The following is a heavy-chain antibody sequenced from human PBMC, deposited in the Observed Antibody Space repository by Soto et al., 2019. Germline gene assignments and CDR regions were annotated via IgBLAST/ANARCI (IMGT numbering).Heavy chain of an antibody. CDR3: ARGPPRGDSSGPAYYFDY. V-gene: IGHV4-34*01. D-gene: IGHD3-22*01. CDR2: INHSGST. Sequence: SETLSLTCAVYGGSFSGYYWSWIRQPPGKGLEWMGEINHSGSTNYNPSLKSRVTISVDTSKNQFSLKLSSVTAADTAVYYCARGPPRGDSSGPAYYFDYWGQGTLVTVSS. J-gene: IGHJ4*02. CDR1: GGSFSGYY.